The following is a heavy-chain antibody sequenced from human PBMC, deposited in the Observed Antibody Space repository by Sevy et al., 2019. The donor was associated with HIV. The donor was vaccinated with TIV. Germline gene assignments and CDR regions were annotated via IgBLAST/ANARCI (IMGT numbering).Heavy chain of an antibody. Sequence: GALRLSCAASGFTFSSYGMQWVRQAPGKGLEWVALIWYDGTNKYYADSVKGRFTISRDNSKNTLYLQMNSLRAEDTAVYYCASGAYYYASRSQNFDYWGPRTLVTVSS. V-gene: IGHV3-33*01. CDR1: GFTFSSYG. CDR2: IWYDGTNK. J-gene: IGHJ4*02. CDR3: ASGAYYYASRSQNFDY. D-gene: IGHD3-10*01.